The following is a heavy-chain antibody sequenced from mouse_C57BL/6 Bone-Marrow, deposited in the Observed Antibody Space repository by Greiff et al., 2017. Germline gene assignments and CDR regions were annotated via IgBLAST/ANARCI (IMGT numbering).Heavy chain of an antibody. CDR1: GYTFTSYW. V-gene: IGHV1-55*01. CDR3: ARWGAFYYGNYVGAMDY. J-gene: IGHJ4*01. Sequence: QVQLQQPGAELVKPGASVKMSCKASGYTFTSYWITWVKQRPGQGLEWIGDIYPGSGSTNYNEKFKSKATLTVDTSSSTAYMQLSSLTSEYSAVYYCARWGAFYYGNYVGAMDYWGQGTSVTVSS. CDR2: IYPGSGST. D-gene: IGHD2-1*01.